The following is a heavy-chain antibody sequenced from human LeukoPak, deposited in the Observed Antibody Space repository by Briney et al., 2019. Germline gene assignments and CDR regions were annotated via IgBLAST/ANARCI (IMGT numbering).Heavy chain of an antibody. Sequence: ASVKVSCKASGYTFTSYGISWVRQAPGQGLEWMGWISAYNGNTNYAQKLQGRVTMTTDTSTSTAYMELRSLRSDDTVVYYCARDGLAAAGSSSNWFDPWGQGTLVTVSS. CDR2: ISAYNGNT. V-gene: IGHV1-18*01. J-gene: IGHJ5*02. CDR3: ARDGLAAAGSSSNWFDP. D-gene: IGHD6-13*01. CDR1: GYTFTSYG.